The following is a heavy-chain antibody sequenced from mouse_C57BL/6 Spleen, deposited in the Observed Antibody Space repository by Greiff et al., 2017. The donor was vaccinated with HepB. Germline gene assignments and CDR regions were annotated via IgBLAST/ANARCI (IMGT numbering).Heavy chain of an antibody. CDR2: IYPGSGST. CDR1: GYTFTSYW. Sequence: VQLQQPGAELVKPGASVKMSCKASGYTFTSYWITWVKQRPGQGLEWIGDIYPGSGSTNYNEKFKSKATLTVDTSSSTAYMQLSSLTSEDSAFYYCARSREANWDDYWGQGTTLTVSS. D-gene: IGHD4-1*01. CDR3: ARSREANWDDY. V-gene: IGHV1-55*01. J-gene: IGHJ2*01.